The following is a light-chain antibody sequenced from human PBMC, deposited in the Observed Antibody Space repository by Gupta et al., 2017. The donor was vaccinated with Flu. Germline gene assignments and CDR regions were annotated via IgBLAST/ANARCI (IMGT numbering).Light chain of an antibody. Sequence: ALGQPASISFRSSQSLFYTDGSTVLHWFQQRPGQSPRRLIYLVSLRDSGVPDRFSGSGSGTDFTLKISRVEAEDVGIYFCMQGAHWPWAFGQWTKVEIK. V-gene: IGKV2-30*01. J-gene: IGKJ1*01. CDR2: LVS. CDR1: QSLFYTDGSTV. CDR3: MQGAHWPWA.